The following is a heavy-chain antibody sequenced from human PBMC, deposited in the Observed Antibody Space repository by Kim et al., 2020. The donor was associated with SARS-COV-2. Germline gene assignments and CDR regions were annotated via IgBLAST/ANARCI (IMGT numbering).Heavy chain of an antibody. J-gene: IGHJ4*02. CDR3: TIHRDNTY. Sequence: GGSLRLSCEASRLTFSNFWLNWVRQAPGKGLEWVANINQDGSEKHYGDSVKGRFTISRDNANHALYLQMNSLRADDTAIYYCTIHRDNTYWGQGTLVTVSS. D-gene: IGHD3-9*01. CDR1: RLTFSNFW. CDR2: INQDGSEK. V-gene: IGHV3-7*01.